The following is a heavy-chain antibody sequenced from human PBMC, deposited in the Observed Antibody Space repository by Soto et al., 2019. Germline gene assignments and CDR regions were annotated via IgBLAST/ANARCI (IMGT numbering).Heavy chain of an antibody. D-gene: IGHD6-13*01. CDR2: IYYSGST. CDR1: GGSISSYY. J-gene: IGHJ4*02. CDR3: ASLYSSSWYNYFDY. Sequence: SETLSLTCTVSGGSISSYYWSWIRQPPGKGLEWIGYIYYSGSTNYNPSLKSRVTISVDTSKNQFSLKLSSVTAADTAVYYCASLYSSSWYNYFDYWGQGTLVTVSS. V-gene: IGHV4-59*08.